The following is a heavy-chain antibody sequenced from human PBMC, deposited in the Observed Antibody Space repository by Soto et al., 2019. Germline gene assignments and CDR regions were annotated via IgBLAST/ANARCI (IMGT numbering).Heavy chain of an antibody. J-gene: IGHJ6*04. CDR1: GFTLSGRS. CDR3: ARGWFGPDV. V-gene: IGHV3-74*01. CDR2: IDNAGTDS. Sequence: EVQLVESGGGLVQPGGSLRLSCAASGFTLSGRSMHWVRQAPGKWLVWVSGIDNAGTDSTYADSVKGRFTSSRDNAKNTLYLQMNSLRVEDTAVYYCARGWFGPDVWGKGTKVPVSS. D-gene: IGHD3-10*01.